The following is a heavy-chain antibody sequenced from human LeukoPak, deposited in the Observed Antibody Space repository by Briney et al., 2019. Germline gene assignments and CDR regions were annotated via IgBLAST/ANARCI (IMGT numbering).Heavy chain of an antibody. CDR1: GGSISSYY. Sequence: SETLSLTCIAYGGSISSYYWSWIRRPPGKGLEWIGYIHYTGTTSYNPSLKTRVTISVDTSKNRFSLNLNSVTAADTAVYFCARHRRSSSWYDAFDMWGRGITVTVSS. CDR3: ARHRRSSSWYDAFDM. CDR2: IHYTGTT. V-gene: IGHV4-59*08. D-gene: IGHD6-13*01. J-gene: IGHJ3*02.